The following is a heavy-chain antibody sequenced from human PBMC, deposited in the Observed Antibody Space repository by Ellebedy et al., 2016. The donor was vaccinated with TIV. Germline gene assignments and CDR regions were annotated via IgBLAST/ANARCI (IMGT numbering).Heavy chain of an antibody. CDR1: GFIFSDYY. CDR3: SRDPRHLDY. CDR2: ISGGGTDI. Sequence: GESLNISCAASGFIFSDYYMTWIRQAPGRGPELVSYISGGGTDISYADSVKGRFTISRDNAKKSVYLQMNSLSAEDTAVYYCSRDPRHLDYWGQGTLVTVSS. V-gene: IGHV3-11*01. J-gene: IGHJ4*02.